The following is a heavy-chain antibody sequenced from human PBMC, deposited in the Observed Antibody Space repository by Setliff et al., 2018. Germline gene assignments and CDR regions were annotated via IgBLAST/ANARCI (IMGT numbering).Heavy chain of an antibody. CDR1: GYTFTNYG. CDR3: ARGGLAAANKKGVFEN. D-gene: IGHD6-13*01. CDR2: INNYSFKT. J-gene: IGHJ4*02. V-gene: IGHV1-18*01. Sequence: GASVKVSCKTSGYTFTNYGITWVRQAPGQGLEWMGWINNYSFKTNYPQKFLGRVTMTRDTSTNAVYMEVSSLTSDDSAVYYCARGGLAAANKKGVFENWGQGTLVTVSS.